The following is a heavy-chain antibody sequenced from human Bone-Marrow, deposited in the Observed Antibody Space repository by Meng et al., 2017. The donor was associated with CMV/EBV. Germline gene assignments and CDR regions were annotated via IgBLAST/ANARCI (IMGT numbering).Heavy chain of an antibody. CDR3: ARASVGSNIREEDY. J-gene: IGHJ4*02. D-gene: IGHD1-26*01. Sequence: GESLKISCAASGFTVSSNYMSWVRQAPGKGLEWVSVIYSGGSTYYADSVKGRFTISRDNDKKSLYLQMNSLRVEDTALYYCARASVGSNIREEDYWGQGTLVTVSS. CDR2: IYSGGST. CDR1: GFTVSSNY. V-gene: IGHV3-53*01.